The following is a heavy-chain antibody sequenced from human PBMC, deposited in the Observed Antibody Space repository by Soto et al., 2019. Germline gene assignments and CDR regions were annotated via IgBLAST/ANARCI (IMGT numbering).Heavy chain of an antibody. CDR3: ARDSRSGYDYESYYCGMDV. Sequence: GGSLRLSCAASGFTFSSYAMHWVRQAPGKGLEWVAVISYDGSNKYYADSVKGRFTISRDNSKNTLYLQMNSLRAEDTAVYYCARDSRSGYDYESYYCGMDVWGQGTTVTVSS. CDR1: GFTFSSYA. V-gene: IGHV3-30-3*01. J-gene: IGHJ6*02. CDR2: ISYDGSNK. D-gene: IGHD5-12*01.